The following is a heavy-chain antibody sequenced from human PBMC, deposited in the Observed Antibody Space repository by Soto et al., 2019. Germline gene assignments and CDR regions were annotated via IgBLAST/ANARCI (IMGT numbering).Heavy chain of an antibody. D-gene: IGHD6-6*01. V-gene: IGHV3-30-3*01. CDR2: ISYDGSNK. CDR1: GFTFSSYA. Sequence: GGSLRLSCAASGFTFSSYAMHWVRQAPGKGLEWVAVISYDGSNKYYADSVKGRFTISRDNSKNTVYLQMNSLRAEDTAVYYCARDSDIAAHYFDYWGQGTLVTASS. CDR3: ARDSDIAAHYFDY. J-gene: IGHJ4*02.